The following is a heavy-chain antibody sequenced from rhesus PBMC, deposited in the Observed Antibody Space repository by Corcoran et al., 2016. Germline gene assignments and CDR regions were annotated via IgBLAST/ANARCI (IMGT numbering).Heavy chain of an antibody. Sequence: QLQLQESGPGLVKPSETLSLTCAVSGGSISGGYGWTWIRQPPGKGLAWIGYIYGSSGSTYYNPSLKSRVTISTDTSKNQFSLKLSSVTAADTAVYYCHVAHCSDSGCSSYFDYWGQGVLVTVSS. J-gene: IGHJ4*01. CDR3: HVAHCSDSGCSSYFDY. CDR1: GGSISGGYG. V-gene: IGHV4S7*01. CDR2: IYGSSGST. D-gene: IGHD2-33*01.